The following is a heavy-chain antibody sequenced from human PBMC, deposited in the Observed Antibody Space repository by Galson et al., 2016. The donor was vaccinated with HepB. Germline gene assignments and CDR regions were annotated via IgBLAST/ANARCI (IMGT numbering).Heavy chain of an antibody. CDR2: VSYDGSDK. CDR1: GGTFSSYA. Sequence: SCKASGGTFSSYAMHWVRQAPGKGLEWVAVVSYDGSDKYYADSVRGRFSISRDNSRNTLYLQMNSLGAEDTAVYFCARDRNYVGSGGAYYYYGMDVWGQGTTVTVSS. CDR3: ARDRNYVGSGGAYYYYGMDV. J-gene: IGHJ6*02. V-gene: IGHV3-30*04. D-gene: IGHD6-19*01.